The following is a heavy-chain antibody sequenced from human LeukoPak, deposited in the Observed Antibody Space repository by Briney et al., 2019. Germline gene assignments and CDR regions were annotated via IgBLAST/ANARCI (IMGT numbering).Heavy chain of an antibody. CDR2: IYYSGST. CDR3: ARVPFSPPRDGSPERFDY. CDR1: GGSISSGGYY. Sequence: SQTLSLTCTVSGGSISSGGYYWSWIRQHPGKGLEWIGYIYYSGSTYYNPSLKSRVTISVDTSKNQFSLELSSVTAADTAVYYCARVPFSPPRDGSPERFDYWGQGTLVTVSS. J-gene: IGHJ4*02. D-gene: IGHD1-26*01. V-gene: IGHV4-31*03.